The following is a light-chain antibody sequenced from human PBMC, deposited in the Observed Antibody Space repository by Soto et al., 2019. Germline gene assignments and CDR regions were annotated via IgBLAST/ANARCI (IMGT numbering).Light chain of an antibody. Sequence: EIVLTQSPGTLSLSPGERATLSCRASQSLSGGYLAWFQQKPGQTPRLLIYSASNRATGIPDRFSGSGSGTDFTLTISRLEPEEFVVYYCQQNDSLPITFGQGTRLVIK. CDR3: QQNDSLPIT. CDR2: SAS. CDR1: QSLSGGY. V-gene: IGKV3-20*01. J-gene: IGKJ5*01.